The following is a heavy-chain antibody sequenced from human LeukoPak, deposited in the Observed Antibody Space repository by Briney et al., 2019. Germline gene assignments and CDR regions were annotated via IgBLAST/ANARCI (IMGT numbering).Heavy chain of an antibody. CDR3: ARDRVLRYFDWLLATDERWAFDI. J-gene: IGHJ3*02. V-gene: IGHV1-18*01. Sequence: ASVKVSRKASGYIFSSYGISWVRQAPGQGLEWMGWISAYNGNTNYAQKLQGRVTMTTDTSTSTAYMELRSLRSDDTAVYYCARDRVLRYFDWLLATDERWAFDIWGQGTMVTVSS. CDR2: ISAYNGNT. D-gene: IGHD3-9*01. CDR1: GYIFSSYG.